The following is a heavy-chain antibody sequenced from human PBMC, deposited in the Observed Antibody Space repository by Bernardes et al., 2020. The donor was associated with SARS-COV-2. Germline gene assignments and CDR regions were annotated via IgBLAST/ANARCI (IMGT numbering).Heavy chain of an antibody. CDR2: IYPSGST. CDR1: GGSINTGLVY. J-gene: IGHJ4*02. Sequence: SETLSLTCSVSGGSINTGLVYWSWIRQPAGKGLEWIGHIYPSGSTNYNPSLQSRVTISVDTSKSQFSLKLSSVTAADTAVYFCVRGFGYYYDSTDYYFDYWGQGSLVTISA. V-gene: IGHV4-61*09. D-gene: IGHD3-22*01. CDR3: VRGFGYYYDSTDYYFDY.